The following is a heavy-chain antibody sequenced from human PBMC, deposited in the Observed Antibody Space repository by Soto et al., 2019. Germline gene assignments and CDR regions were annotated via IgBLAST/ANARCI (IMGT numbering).Heavy chain of an antibody. CDR3: ARLGGYSYGQLHGMDV. CDR2: IYPGDSDT. CDR1: GYSFTSYW. J-gene: IGHJ6*02. V-gene: IGHV5-51*01. D-gene: IGHD5-18*01. Sequence: LGESPKISCKGSGYSFTSYWIGWVRQIPGKGLEWMGTIYPGDSDTRYSPSFQGQVTISADKSISTAYLQWSSLKASDTAMYYCARLGGYSYGQLHGMDVWGQGTTVTVSS.